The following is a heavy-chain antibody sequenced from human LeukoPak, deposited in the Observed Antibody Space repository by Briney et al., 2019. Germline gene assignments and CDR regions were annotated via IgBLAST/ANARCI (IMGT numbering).Heavy chain of an antibody. CDR2: IYYSGST. V-gene: IGHV4-39*07. CDR3: ARGPGAATQEAFDS. Sequence: PSETLSLTCTVSGGSISSSSYYWGWIRQPPGKGLEWIGSIYYSGSTYYNPSLKSRVTISVDTSKNQFSLKLSSVTAADTAVYYCARGPGAATQEAFDSWGPGTLVTVSS. CDR1: GGSISSSSYY. D-gene: IGHD2-15*01. J-gene: IGHJ5*01.